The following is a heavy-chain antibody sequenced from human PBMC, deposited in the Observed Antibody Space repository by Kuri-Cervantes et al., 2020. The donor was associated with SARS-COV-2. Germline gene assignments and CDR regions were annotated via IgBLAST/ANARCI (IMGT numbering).Heavy chain of an antibody. CDR2: INYRGIT. Sequence: SETLSLTCIVSGDSISRSSYYWGWIRQPPGKGLEWIGSINYRGITHYKPSLRSRVTISGDTSKNHLSLRLSSVTAADTAVYYCARRYCSSTSCYINWFDPWGQGTLVTVSS. D-gene: IGHD2-2*02. V-gene: IGHV4-39*02. CDR3: ARRYCSSTSCYINWFDP. J-gene: IGHJ5*02. CDR1: GDSISRSSYY.